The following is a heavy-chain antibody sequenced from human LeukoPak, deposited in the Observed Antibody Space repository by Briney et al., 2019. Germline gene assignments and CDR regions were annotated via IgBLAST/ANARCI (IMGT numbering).Heavy chain of an antibody. CDR3: ARGKDIAVSSFDS. Sequence: PGGSLRLSCAASGFTFSSYAMSWVRQAPGKGLEWVSGISGSGTSTYYADSVKGRFTISRDNSKNTMSLQMNSLRAEDTALYYCARGKDIAVSSFDSWGQGTLVTVSS. CDR1: GFTFSSYA. V-gene: IGHV3-23*01. J-gene: IGHJ4*02. CDR2: ISGSGTST. D-gene: IGHD6-19*01.